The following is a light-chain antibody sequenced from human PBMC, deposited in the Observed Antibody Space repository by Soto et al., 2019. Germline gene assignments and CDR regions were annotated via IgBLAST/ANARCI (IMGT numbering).Light chain of an antibody. J-gene: IGKJ1*01. V-gene: IGKV3-15*01. CDR1: QNIGSN. Sequence: EVVMTQSPATLSASPGERVILSCRASQNIGSNLAWYQQRPGQAPRLLMYGASTRATETPARFSGSGSATDFTLTISRLEPEDFAVYYCQQYGSSGTFGQGTKVDIK. CDR3: QQYGSSGT. CDR2: GAS.